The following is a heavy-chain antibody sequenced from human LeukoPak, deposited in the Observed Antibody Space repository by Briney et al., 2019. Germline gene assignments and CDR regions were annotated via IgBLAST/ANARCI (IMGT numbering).Heavy chain of an antibody. CDR2: INPNSGGT. J-gene: IGHJ3*02. Sequence: ASVKVSCKASGYTFTGYYIHWVRQAPGQGLEWMGWINPNSGGTNYAQKFQGRVTMTRDTSISTAYMELSRLRSDDTAVYYCARGDSSRNAFDIWGQGTMVTVSS. V-gene: IGHV1-2*02. CDR1: GYTFTGYY. D-gene: IGHD6-13*01. CDR3: ARGDSSRNAFDI.